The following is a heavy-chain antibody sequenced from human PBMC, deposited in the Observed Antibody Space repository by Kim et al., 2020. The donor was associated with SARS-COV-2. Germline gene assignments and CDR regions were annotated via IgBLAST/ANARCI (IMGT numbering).Heavy chain of an antibody. CDR3: AKGNSNGFDI. V-gene: IGHV5-51*01. Sequence: DTSYSPSFQGQVTISADKSISTAYLQWSSLKASDTAMYYCAKGNSNGFDIWGQGTMVTVSS. J-gene: IGHJ3*02. CDR2: DT.